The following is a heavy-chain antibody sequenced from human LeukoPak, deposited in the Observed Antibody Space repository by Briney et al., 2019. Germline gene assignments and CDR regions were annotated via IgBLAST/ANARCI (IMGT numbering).Heavy chain of an antibody. D-gene: IGHD3-3*01. CDR2: ISTYNGNT. CDR3: ARDRTFTPITIFGVATPHDAFDI. V-gene: IGHV1-18*01. CDR1: GYTFSSYA. Sequence: ASVKVSCKASGYTFSSYAISWVRQAPGQGLEWMGWISTYNGNTNYAQNLQGRVTMTTDTSTSTAYMELRSLRSDDTAVYYCARDRTFTPITIFGVATPHDAFDIWGQGTMVTVSS. J-gene: IGHJ3*02.